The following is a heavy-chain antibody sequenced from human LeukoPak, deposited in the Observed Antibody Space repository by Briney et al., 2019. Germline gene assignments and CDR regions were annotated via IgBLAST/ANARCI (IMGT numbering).Heavy chain of an antibody. V-gene: IGHV3-66*01. Sequence: GGSLRLSCAASGFTVSSNYMSWVRQAPGKGLEWVSVIYSGGSTYHADSVKGRFTISRDNSKNTLYLQMNSLRAEETAVYYCARDRDCSGGSCYDYWGQGTLVTVSS. CDR3: ARDRDCSGGSCYDY. J-gene: IGHJ4*02. D-gene: IGHD2-15*01. CDR2: IYSGGST. CDR1: GFTVSSNY.